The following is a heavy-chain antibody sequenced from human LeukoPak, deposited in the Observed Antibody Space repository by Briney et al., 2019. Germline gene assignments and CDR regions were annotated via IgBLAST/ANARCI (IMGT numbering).Heavy chain of an antibody. CDR2: ISGSGGST. V-gene: IGHV3-23*01. D-gene: IGHD3-10*01. CDR1: GYTFSSYA. CDR3: AKVPGSTLDAFDI. Sequence: GGSLRLSCAASGYTFSSYAMSWVRQAPGKGLEWVSAISGSGGSTYYADSVKGRFTISRDNSKNTLYLQMNSLRAEDTAVYYCAKVPGSTLDAFDIWGQGTMVTVSS. J-gene: IGHJ3*02.